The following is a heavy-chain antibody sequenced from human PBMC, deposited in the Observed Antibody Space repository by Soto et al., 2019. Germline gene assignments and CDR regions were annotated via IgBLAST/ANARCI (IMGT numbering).Heavy chain of an antibody. CDR1: GFTFSSYA. CDR2: ISGSGGST. D-gene: IGHD1-26*01. J-gene: IGHJ4*02. Sequence: GGSLRLYCAASGFTFSSYAMSWVRQAPGKGLEWVSAISGSGGSTYYADSVKGRFTISRDNSKNTLYLQMNSLRAEDTAVYYCAKSPPTMYKIGSGSFDYWGQGTLVTVSS. V-gene: IGHV3-23*01. CDR3: AKSPPTMYKIGSGSFDY.